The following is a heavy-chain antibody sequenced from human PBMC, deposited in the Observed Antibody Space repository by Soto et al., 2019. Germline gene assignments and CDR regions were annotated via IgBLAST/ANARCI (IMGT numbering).Heavy chain of an antibody. CDR3: ARDRAIISAPTKEYVFEI. J-gene: IGHJ6*02. CDR1: GGSMNHYY. CDR2: IYHSGTA. D-gene: IGHD5-12*01. Sequence: SETLSLTCTVSGGSMNHYYWSWIRQPPGKGLEWIGYIYHSGTAEYNPSLKSRVTLSVDTSKSQFSLMMSSVTTADTAVYYCARDRAIISAPTKEYVFEIWGQGTTVTVSS. V-gene: IGHV4-59*01.